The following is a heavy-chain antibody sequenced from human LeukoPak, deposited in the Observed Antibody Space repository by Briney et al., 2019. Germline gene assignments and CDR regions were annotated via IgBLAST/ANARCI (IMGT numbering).Heavy chain of an antibody. J-gene: IGHJ4*02. CDR1: GGSISSGSYY. V-gene: IGHV4-61*02. D-gene: IGHD4-17*01. CDR2: IYTSGST. CDR3: ARDRGYGDYGFNY. Sequence: SETPSLTCTVSGGSISSGSYYWSWIRQPAGKGLEWIGRIYTSGSTNYNPSLKSRVTISVDTSKNQFSLKLSSVTAADTAVYYCARDRGYGDYGFNYWGQGTLVTVSS.